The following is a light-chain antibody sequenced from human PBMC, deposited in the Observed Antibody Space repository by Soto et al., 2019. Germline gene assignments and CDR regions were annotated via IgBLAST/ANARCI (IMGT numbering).Light chain of an antibody. CDR1: QSISAW. CDR3: QQYHSYPLT. V-gene: IGKV1-5*03. CDR2: KAS. Sequence: DIQMTQSPSTLSASVGERVTITCRASQSISAWLAWYQQKPGKAPKLLIYKASNVESGVPSRFSGSGSGTEFTLTISSVQPDDFATYYCQQYHSYPLTFGQGTRLEIK. J-gene: IGKJ5*01.